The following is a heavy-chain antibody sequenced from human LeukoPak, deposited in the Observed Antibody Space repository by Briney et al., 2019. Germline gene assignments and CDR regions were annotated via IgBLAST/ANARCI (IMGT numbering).Heavy chain of an antibody. CDR1: GYTFTGYY. Sequence: AASVKVSCTASGYTFTGYYMHWVRQAPGQGLEWMGWINPNSGGTNYAQKFQGWVTMTRDTSISTAYMELSRLRSDDTAVYYCARSAYCTNGVCYRLQLGYWGQGTLVTVSS. CDR3: ARSAYCTNGVCYRLQLGY. D-gene: IGHD2-8*01. V-gene: IGHV1-2*04. CDR2: INPNSGGT. J-gene: IGHJ4*02.